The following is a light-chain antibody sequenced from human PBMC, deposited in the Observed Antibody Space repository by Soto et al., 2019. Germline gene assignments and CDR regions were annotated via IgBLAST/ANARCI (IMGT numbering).Light chain of an antibody. V-gene: IGKV1-39*01. Sequence: DIHMTQSPSSLSASVGYIFTITCRASQSISSYLNWYQQKPGKAPKLLIYAASSLQSGVPSRFSGSGSGTDFTLTISSLKPEDFANYYCQQSYSTHRFTFGPGTKVDI. CDR1: QSISSY. CDR2: AAS. J-gene: IGKJ3*01. CDR3: QQSYSTHRFT.